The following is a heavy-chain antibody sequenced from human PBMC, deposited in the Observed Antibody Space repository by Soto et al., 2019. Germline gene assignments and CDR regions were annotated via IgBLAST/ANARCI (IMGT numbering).Heavy chain of an antibody. CDR1: GFTFSSYG. V-gene: IGHV3-33*01. CDR2: IWYDGSNK. Sequence: QVQLVESGGGVVQPGRSLRLSCAASGFTFSSYGMHWVRQAPGKGLEWVAVIWYDGSNKYYADSVKGRFTISRDNSKNTLYLQMNSLRAEDTAVYYCARGYDFWRGYSSHLPYYGRDVWGQGTTVTVSS. CDR3: ARGYDFWRGYSSHLPYYGRDV. D-gene: IGHD3-3*01. J-gene: IGHJ6*02.